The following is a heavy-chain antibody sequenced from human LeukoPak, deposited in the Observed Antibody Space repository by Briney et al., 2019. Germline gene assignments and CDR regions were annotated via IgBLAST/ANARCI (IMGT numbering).Heavy chain of an antibody. Sequence: GASVKVSCKASGYTFTSYGISWVRQAPGQGLEWMGWISAYNGNTNYAQKLQGRVIMTTDTSTSTAYMELRSLRSDDTAVYYCARDYYGSGSYYYGMDVWGQGTTVTVSS. CDR3: ARDYYGSGSYYYGMDV. CDR1: GYTFTSYG. V-gene: IGHV1-18*01. D-gene: IGHD3-10*01. CDR2: ISAYNGNT. J-gene: IGHJ6*02.